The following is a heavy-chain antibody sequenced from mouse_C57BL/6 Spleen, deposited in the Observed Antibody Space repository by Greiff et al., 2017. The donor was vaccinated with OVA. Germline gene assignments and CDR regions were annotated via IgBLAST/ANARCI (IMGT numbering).Heavy chain of an antibody. D-gene: IGHD1-1*01. V-gene: IGHV1-76*01. CDR1: GYTFTDYY. CDR2: IYPGSGNT. J-gene: IGHJ3*01. Sequence: QVQLKQSGAELVRPGASVKLSCKASGYTFTDYYINWVKQRPGQGLEWIARIYPGSGNTYYNEKFKGKATLTAEKSSSTAYMQLSSLTSEDSAVYFCARPYYYGSSRAWFAYWGQGTLVTVSA. CDR3: ARPYYYGSSRAWFAY.